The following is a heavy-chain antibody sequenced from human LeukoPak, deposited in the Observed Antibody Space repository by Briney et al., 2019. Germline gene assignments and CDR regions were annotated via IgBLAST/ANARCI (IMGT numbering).Heavy chain of an antibody. CDR1: GFTFGDYA. CDR3: TSILYYDILTGWEPYYFDY. Sequence: TGGSLRLSCTASGFTFGDYAMSWVRQAPGKGLEWVGFIRSKAYGGTTEYAASVKGRFTISRDDSKSIAYLQMNSLKTEDTAVYYRTSILYYDILTGWEPYYFDYWGQGTLVTVSS. CDR2: IRSKAYGGTT. D-gene: IGHD3-9*01. V-gene: IGHV3-49*04. J-gene: IGHJ4*02.